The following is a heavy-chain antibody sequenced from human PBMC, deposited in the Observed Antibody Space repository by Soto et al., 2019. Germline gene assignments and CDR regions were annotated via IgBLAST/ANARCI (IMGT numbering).Heavy chain of an antibody. CDR3: AGDRYDILTGYSTVYYYYYGMDV. CDR1: GGSISSYY. Sequence: SETLSLTCTVSGGSISSYYWSWIRQPPGKGLEWIGYIYYSGSTNYNPSLKSRVTISVDTSKNQFSLKLSSVTAADTAVYYCAGDRYDILTGYSTVYYYYYGMDVWGQGTTVTVSS. J-gene: IGHJ6*02. CDR2: IYYSGST. V-gene: IGHV4-59*01. D-gene: IGHD3-9*01.